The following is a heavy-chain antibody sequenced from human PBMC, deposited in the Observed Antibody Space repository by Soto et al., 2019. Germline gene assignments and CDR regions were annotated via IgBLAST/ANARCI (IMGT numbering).Heavy chain of an antibody. V-gene: IGHV1-18*01. D-gene: IGHD3-10*01. CDR1: GYTFTSYG. CDR3: ARVGQYGSGSGYYFDY. CDR2: ISAYNGNT. Sequence: ASVKVSCKASGYTFTSYGISWVRQAPGQGLEWMGWISAYNGNTNYAQKLRGRVTMTTDTSTSTAYMELRSLRSDDTAVYYCARVGQYGSGSGYYFDYWGQGTLVTVSS. J-gene: IGHJ4*02.